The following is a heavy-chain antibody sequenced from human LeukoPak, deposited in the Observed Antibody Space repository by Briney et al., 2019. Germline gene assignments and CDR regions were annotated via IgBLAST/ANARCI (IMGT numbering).Heavy chain of an antibody. Sequence: GGSLRLSCAASGFTFSSYAMSWVRQAPGKGLEWVPAISGSGGSTYYADSVKGRFTISRDNSKNTLYLQMNSLRAEDTAVYYCAKDHPFRGEWLVRGAFDIWGQGTMVTVSS. J-gene: IGHJ3*02. D-gene: IGHD6-19*01. CDR1: GFTFSSYA. CDR2: ISGSGGST. CDR3: AKDHPFRGEWLVRGAFDI. V-gene: IGHV3-23*01.